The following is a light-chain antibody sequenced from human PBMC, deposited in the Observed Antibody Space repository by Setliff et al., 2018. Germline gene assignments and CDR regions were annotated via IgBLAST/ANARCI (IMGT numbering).Light chain of an antibody. Sequence: LAQPASVSGSPGQSITISCTGTSSDVGTYNYVSWYQQHPGKAPKLMIYDVSKRPSGVSNRFSGSKSGNTASLTISGLQAEDEADYYCSSYTSSRTFVFGSGTKVTVL. J-gene: IGLJ1*01. CDR1: SSDVGTYNY. V-gene: IGLV2-14*03. CDR3: SSYTSSRTFV. CDR2: DVS.